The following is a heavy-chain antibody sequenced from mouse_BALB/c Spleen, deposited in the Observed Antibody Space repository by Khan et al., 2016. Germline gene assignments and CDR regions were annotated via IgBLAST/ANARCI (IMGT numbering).Heavy chain of an antibody. CDR2: ISYSGST. Sequence: QLKESGPGLVKPSQSLSLTCTVTGYSITSDYAWNWIRQFPGNKLEWMGYISYSGSTSYNPSLKSRISITRDTSKNQFFLQLNSVTTEDTATYYCATGFAYWGQGTLVTVSA. V-gene: IGHV3-2*02. J-gene: IGHJ3*01. CDR1: GYSITSDYA. CDR3: ATGFAY.